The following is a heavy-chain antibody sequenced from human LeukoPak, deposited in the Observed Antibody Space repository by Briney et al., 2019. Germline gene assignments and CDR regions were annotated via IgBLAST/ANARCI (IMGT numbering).Heavy chain of an antibody. CDR3: ARDPHGGSGSDPHDAFDI. Sequence: GGSLRLSCAASGFTFRSYWIHWVRQAPGKGLVWVSRIKSDGSKTSYADSVKGRFTISRDNAKNTLYLQMNSLRAEDTALYYCARDPHGGSGSDPHDAFDIWGQGTMVTVSS. V-gene: IGHV3-74*01. CDR2: IKSDGSKT. CDR1: GFTFRSYW. D-gene: IGHD1-26*01. J-gene: IGHJ3*02.